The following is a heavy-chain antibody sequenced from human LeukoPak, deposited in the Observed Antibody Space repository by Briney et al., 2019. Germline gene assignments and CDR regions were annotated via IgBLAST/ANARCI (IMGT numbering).Heavy chain of an antibody. CDR3: ARLKLEAYFEL. Sequence: PSETLSLTCTVSGGSISSYYWSWIRQSPGKGLEWVGYVYNSGDTGKNPSLKSRVTILLDTSKNQCSLKLTSVSAADTAVYYCARLKLEAYFELWGRGTLVTVSS. J-gene: IGHJ2*01. V-gene: IGHV4-59*08. CDR2: VYNSGDT. CDR1: GGSISSYY. D-gene: IGHD3-3*01.